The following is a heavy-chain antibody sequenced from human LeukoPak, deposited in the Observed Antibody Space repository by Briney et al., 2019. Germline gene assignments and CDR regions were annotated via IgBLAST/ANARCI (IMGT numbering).Heavy chain of an antibody. CDR1: GFTVSSNY. J-gene: IGHJ5*02. V-gene: IGHV3-53*05. CDR2: IYSGGST. Sequence: PGGSLRLSCAASGFTVSSNYMSWVRQAPGKGLEWVSVIYSGGSTYYADSVKGRFTISRDNSKNTLYLQMSSLRAEDTAVYYCVKLGEDYYGSGSYYNPWGQGTLVTVSS. CDR3: VKLGEDYYGSGSYYNP. D-gene: IGHD3-10*01.